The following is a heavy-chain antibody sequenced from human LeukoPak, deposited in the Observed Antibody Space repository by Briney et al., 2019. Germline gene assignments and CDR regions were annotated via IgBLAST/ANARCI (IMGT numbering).Heavy chain of an antibody. CDR3: ARGDSRSGFDY. D-gene: IGHD3-3*01. Sequence: GGSLRLSCAASGFTFSSSWMHWVRQGPGKGLVWVSRINSDGSSTTYADSVKGRFTISRDNAKNTLYLQMNSLRAEDTAVYYCARGDSRSGFDYWGQGTRVTVSS. CDR1: GFTFSSSW. J-gene: IGHJ4*02. V-gene: IGHV3-74*03. CDR2: INSDGSST.